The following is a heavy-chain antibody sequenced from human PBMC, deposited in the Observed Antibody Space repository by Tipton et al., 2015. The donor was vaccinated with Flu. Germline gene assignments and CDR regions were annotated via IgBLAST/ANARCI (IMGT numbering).Heavy chain of an antibody. CDR2: VSYSGRT. V-gene: IGHV4-59*01. CDR3: ARSGLGYYYGVDV. CDR1: GGSISGFS. J-gene: IGHJ6*02. D-gene: IGHD3-16*01. Sequence: TLSLTCTVSGGSISGFSWSWIRQSRGKGLESIGYVSYSGRTSYNPSLKSRVTISADASKSLLSLKLTSVTAADTAVYYCARSGLGYYYGVDVWGQGATVTVSS.